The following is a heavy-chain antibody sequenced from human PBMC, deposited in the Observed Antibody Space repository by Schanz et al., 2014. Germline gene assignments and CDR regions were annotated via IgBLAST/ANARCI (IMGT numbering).Heavy chain of an antibody. Sequence: VQLVESGGGLVQPGGSLRLSCGGSGFTFSKYWMSWVRQAPGKGLEWVAVIWSDGSGKYYADSVKGRFTISRDSPKNTLYLQMNSLRAEDTALYYCAKGMGYCSGGTCYDYYYYGLDVWGQGTTVTVSS. CDR3: AKGMGYCSGGTCYDYYYYGLDV. D-gene: IGHD2-15*01. J-gene: IGHJ6*02. V-gene: IGHV3-33*06. CDR1: GFTFSKYW. CDR2: IWSDGSGK.